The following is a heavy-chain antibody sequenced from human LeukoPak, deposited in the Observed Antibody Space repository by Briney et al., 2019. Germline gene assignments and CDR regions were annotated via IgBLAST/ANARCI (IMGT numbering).Heavy chain of an antibody. CDR1: GGSISSGDYY. Sequence: PSETLSLTCTVSGGSISSGDYYWSWIRQPPGKGLEWIGYIYYSGSTYYNPSLKSRVTISVDTSKNQFSLKLSSVTAADTAVYYCARVRWLGAYGGNSGDFDYWGQGTLVTVPS. J-gene: IGHJ4*02. CDR3: ARVRWLGAYGGNSGDFDY. CDR2: IYYSGST. D-gene: IGHD4-23*01. V-gene: IGHV4-30-4*01.